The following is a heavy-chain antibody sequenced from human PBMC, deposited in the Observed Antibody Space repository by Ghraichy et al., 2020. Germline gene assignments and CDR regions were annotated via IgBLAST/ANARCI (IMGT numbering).Heavy chain of an antibody. V-gene: IGHV3-11*06. CDR3: ASGSSWFVS. J-gene: IGHJ5*01. CDR2: ISSSSDYT. D-gene: IGHD6-13*01. CDR1: GFTFSDYY. Sequence: GSLRLSCAASGFTFSDYYMSWIRQAPGKGLEWISYISSSSDYTNYADSVKGRFTISRDNAKNSLYLQMNSLRAEDTAVYYCASGSSWFVSWGQGTLVTVSS.